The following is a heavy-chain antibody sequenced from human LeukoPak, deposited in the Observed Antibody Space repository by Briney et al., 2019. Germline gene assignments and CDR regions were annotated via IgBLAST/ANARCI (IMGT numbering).Heavy chain of an antibody. CDR2: MTSASSYM. V-gene: IGHV3-21*01. D-gene: IGHD1-26*01. J-gene: IGHJ6*03. CDR3: AKMGVGGVGTYYYYMDV. CDR1: GFDFNGYS. Sequence: GGSLRLFCAASGFDFNGYSMSWARQASGKGLEWVPSMTSASSYMDYADSVRGRFNISRDNAKNSLYLQMNSLRAEDTAVYYCAKMGVGGVGTYYYYMDVWGKGTTVTVSS.